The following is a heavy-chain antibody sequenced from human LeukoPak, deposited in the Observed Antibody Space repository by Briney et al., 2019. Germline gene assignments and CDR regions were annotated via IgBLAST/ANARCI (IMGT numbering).Heavy chain of an antibody. Sequence: GGSLRLSCGASGFTFSTYGMHWVRQAPGKGLGWVAGISNDAYNKYYADSVKGRFTISRDNSEDTLYLQMNSLRAEDTGVYYCAKDLGRPWLANFDYWGQGTLVTVSS. D-gene: IGHD6-19*01. J-gene: IGHJ4*02. CDR1: GFTFSTYG. CDR2: ISNDAYNK. CDR3: AKDLGRPWLANFDY. V-gene: IGHV3-30*18.